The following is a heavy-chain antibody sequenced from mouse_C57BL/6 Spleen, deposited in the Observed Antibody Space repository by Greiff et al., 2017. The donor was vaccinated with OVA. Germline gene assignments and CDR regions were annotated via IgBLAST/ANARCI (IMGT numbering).Heavy chain of an antibody. CDR3: ARSPTTVVEDY. V-gene: IGHV1-82*01. CDR2: IYPGDGDT. Sequence: VKLMESGPELVKPGASVKISCKASGYAFSSSWMNWVKQRPGKGLEWIGRIYPGDGDTNYNGKFKGKATLTADKSSSTAYMQLSSLTSEDSAVYFCARSPTTVVEDYWGQGTTLTVSS. D-gene: IGHD1-1*01. J-gene: IGHJ2*01. CDR1: GYAFSSSW.